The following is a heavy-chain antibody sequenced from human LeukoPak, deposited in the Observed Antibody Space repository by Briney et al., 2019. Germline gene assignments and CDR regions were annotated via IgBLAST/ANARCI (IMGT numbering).Heavy chain of an antibody. J-gene: IGHJ2*01. D-gene: IGHD2-21*02. CDR3: ARDSPVNLVTYWYFDL. Sequence: PSETLSLTCTVSGGSISSYYWSWIRQPPGKGLEWIGYIYYSGSTNYNPSLKSRVTISVDTSKNQFSLKLSSVTAADTAVYYCARDSPVNLVTYWYFDLWGRGTLVTVSS. V-gene: IGHV4-59*01. CDR1: GGSISSYY. CDR2: IYYSGST.